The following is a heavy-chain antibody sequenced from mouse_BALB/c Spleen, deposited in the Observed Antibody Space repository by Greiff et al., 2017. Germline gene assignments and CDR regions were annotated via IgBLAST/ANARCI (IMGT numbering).Heavy chain of an antibody. Sequence: VHVKQSGAELVKPGASVKLSCTASGFNIKDTYMHWVKQRPEQGLEWIGRIDPANGNTKYDPKFQGKATITADTSSNTAYLQLSSLTSEDTAVYYCAREGLRFQYYFDYWGQGTTLTVSS. CDR2: IDPANGNT. D-gene: IGHD1-1*01. CDR1: GFNIKDTY. V-gene: IGHV14-3*02. J-gene: IGHJ2*01. CDR3: AREGLRFQYYFDY.